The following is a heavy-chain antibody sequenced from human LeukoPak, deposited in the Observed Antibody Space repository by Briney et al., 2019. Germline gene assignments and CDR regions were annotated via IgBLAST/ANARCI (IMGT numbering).Heavy chain of an antibody. Sequence: GGSLRLSCAASGFTFSSYEMNWVRQAPGKGLEWVSYISSSGSTIYYANSVKGRFTISRDNAKNSLYLQMNSLRAEDTAVYYCARSPTGSGWYYFDYWGQGTLVTVSS. J-gene: IGHJ4*02. CDR1: GFTFSSYE. CDR2: ISSSGSTI. D-gene: IGHD6-19*01. V-gene: IGHV3-48*03. CDR3: ARSPTGSGWYYFDY.